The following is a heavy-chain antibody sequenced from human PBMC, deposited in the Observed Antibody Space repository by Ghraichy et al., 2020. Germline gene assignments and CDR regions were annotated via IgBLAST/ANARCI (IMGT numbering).Heavy chain of an antibody. J-gene: IGHJ4*02. Sequence: ASVKVSCKASGYTFTGYYMHWVRQAPGQGLEWMGWINPNSGGTNYAQKFQGWVTMTRDTSISTAYMELSRLRSDDTAVYYCARGSGCSSTSCYLFDYWGQGTLVTVSS. CDR1: GYTFTGYY. D-gene: IGHD2-2*01. V-gene: IGHV1-2*04. CDR2: INPNSGGT. CDR3: ARGSGCSSTSCYLFDY.